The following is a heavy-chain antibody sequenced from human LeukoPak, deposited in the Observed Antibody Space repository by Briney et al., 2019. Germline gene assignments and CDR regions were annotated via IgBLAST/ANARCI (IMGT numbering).Heavy chain of an antibody. CDR2: LYYTGTT. CDR3: SRLSVWQIVGDPDY. Sequence: SETLSPTCTVSGRSIINNSYFWSWIRQTPGKGLEWIGSLYYTGTTSYNPSLKSRVTISADTSTNQILLTLTSVTVADTANYYCSRLSVWQIVGDPDYWGQGTLVTVSS. V-gene: IGHV4-39*01. J-gene: IGHJ4*02. D-gene: IGHD3-16*01. CDR1: GRSIINNSYF.